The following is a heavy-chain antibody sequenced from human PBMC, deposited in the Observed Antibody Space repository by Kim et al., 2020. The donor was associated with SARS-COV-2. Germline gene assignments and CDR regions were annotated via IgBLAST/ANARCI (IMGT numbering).Heavy chain of an antibody. D-gene: IGHD3-10*01. J-gene: IGHJ5*02. CDR2: ISWNSGSI. CDR3: AKDANPYYYGLYNWFDP. Sequence: GGSLRLSCAASGFTFGDYAMHWVRQAPGKGLEWVSGISWNSGSIGYADSVKGRFTISRDNAKNSLYLQMNSLRAEDTALYYGAKDANPYYYGLYNWFDPWGQGTLVTVSS. V-gene: IGHV3-9*01. CDR1: GFTFGDYA.